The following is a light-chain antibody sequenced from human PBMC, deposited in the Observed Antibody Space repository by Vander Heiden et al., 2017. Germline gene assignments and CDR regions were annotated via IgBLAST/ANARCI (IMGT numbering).Light chain of an antibody. CDR1: KLGDKY. CDR3: QAWDSSIVV. V-gene: IGLV3-1*01. J-gene: IGLJ2*01. CDR2: KDS. Sequence: SYELTQPPSVSVSPGQTASITCSGDKLGDKYACWYQQKPGQSPVLVIDKDSKRPAGIPERFSGSNSGNTATLTISGTQAMDEADYYCQAWDSSIVVFGGGTKLTVL.